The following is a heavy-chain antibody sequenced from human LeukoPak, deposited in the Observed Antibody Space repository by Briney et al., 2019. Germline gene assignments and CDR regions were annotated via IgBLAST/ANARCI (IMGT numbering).Heavy chain of an antibody. CDR2: ISRSSSTI. D-gene: IGHD3-9*01. CDR1: GFTFSSYS. V-gene: IGHV3-48*01. J-gene: IGHJ6*02. Sequence: PGGSLRLSCAASGFTFSSYSMKWVRQAPGKGLEGGSYISRSSSTIYYADSVKGRFTISRDNAKNSLSLQMNSLRAEDTAVYYCAREPRVLRYDILTGYFLGNYYYGMDVWGQGTTVTVSS. CDR3: AREPRVLRYDILTGYFLGNYYYGMDV.